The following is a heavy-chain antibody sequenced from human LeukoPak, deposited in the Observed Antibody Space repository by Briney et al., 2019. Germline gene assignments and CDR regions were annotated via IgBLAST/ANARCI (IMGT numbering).Heavy chain of an antibody. CDR1: GFTFSSYG. CDR3: AKAGYCSTTGCPDYYYMDV. D-gene: IGHD2-2*01. J-gene: IGHJ6*03. V-gene: IGHV3-30*02. CDR2: IRYDGSNE. Sequence: GGSLRLSCAASGFTFSSYGVHWVRQAPGKGLEWVAFIRYDGSNEYYADSVKGRFTISRDNSKNTLYLQMNSLRAEDTAVYYCAKAGYCSTTGCPDYYYMDVWGKGTTVTVSS.